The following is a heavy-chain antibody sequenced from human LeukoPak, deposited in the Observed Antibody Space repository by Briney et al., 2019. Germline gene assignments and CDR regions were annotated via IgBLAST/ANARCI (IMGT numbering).Heavy chain of an antibody. Sequence: GGSLRLSCAASGFTFSNYAMNWARQAPGKGLEWVSAISGSGGTTYYADSVKGRFTISRVNSKNTLFLQMNSMRAEDTAVYYCAKDLAAKGYWGQGTLVTVSS. CDR1: GFTFSNYA. CDR2: ISGSGGTT. V-gene: IGHV3-23*01. CDR3: AKDLAAKGY. D-gene: IGHD2-15*01. J-gene: IGHJ4*02.